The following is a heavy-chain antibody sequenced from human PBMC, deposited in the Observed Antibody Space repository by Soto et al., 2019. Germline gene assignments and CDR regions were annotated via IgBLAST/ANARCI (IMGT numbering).Heavy chain of an antibody. J-gene: IGHJ6*02. CDR3: ARTLRRGYYGMDV. D-gene: IGHD4-17*01. CDR2: IYHSGST. CDR1: GYSITSGYY. Sequence: SETLSLTCAVSGYSITSGYYWGWIRQPPGKGLEWIGSIYHSGSTYYNPSLKSRVTISVDTSKNQFSLKLSSVTAADTAVYYCARTLRRGYYGMDVWGQGTTVTVSS. V-gene: IGHV4-38-2*01.